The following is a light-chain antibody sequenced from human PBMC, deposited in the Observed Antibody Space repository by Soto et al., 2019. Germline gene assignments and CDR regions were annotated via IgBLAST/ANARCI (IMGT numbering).Light chain of an antibody. J-gene: IGKJ1*01. CDR2: GSS. CDR1: RTLSSRH. V-gene: IGKV3-20*01. Sequence: SQSACTLSLSTGERATLSCRASRTLSSRHLAWYQQKPGQAPRLLIYGSSSRATDIPDRFSGSGSGTDFTLTISTLEPEDFAIYYCQQYGYSRTFAQRTKVAIK. CDR3: QQYGYSRT.